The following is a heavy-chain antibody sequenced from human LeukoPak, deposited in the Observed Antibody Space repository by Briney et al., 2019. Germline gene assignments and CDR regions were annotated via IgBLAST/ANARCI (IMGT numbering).Heavy chain of an antibody. Sequence: PSETLSLTCAVYGGSFSGYYWSFIRQPPGKGLEWIGEINHSRSTNYNPSLKSRVTISVDTSKNQFSLKLSSVTAADTAIYYCARRHCSSSSCYFDPWGQGTLVTVSS. V-gene: IGHV4-34*01. CDR2: INHSRST. CDR1: GGSFSGYY. CDR3: ARRHCSSSSCYFDP. D-gene: IGHD2-2*01. J-gene: IGHJ5*02.